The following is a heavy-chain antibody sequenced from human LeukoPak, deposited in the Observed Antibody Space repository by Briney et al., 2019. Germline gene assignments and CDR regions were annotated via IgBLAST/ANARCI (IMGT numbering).Heavy chain of an antibody. CDR1: GGSISSYY. CDR2: IYYSGST. V-gene: IGHV4-59*08. J-gene: IGHJ4*02. Sequence: SENLSLTCTVSGGSISSYYWSWIRQPPGKGLEWIGYIYYSGSTNYNPSLKSRVTISVDTSKNQFSLKLSSVTAADTAVYYCASSPEIFLFDYWGQGTLVTVSS. CDR3: ASSPEIFLFDY. D-gene: IGHD3-3*01.